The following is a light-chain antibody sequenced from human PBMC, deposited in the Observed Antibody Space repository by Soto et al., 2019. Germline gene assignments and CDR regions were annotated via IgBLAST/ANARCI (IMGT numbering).Light chain of an antibody. CDR3: QQYGSSPRT. Sequence: FTQSPRSLSLLPSESARLSCRASQSVSSSHLAWYQQKPGQAPRLLISGASSRATGIPDRFTGSGSGTDFTLTISRLEPEDFAVYYCQQYGSSPRTFGQGAKVDIK. J-gene: IGKJ1*01. CDR1: QSVSSSH. CDR2: GAS. V-gene: IGKV3-20*01.